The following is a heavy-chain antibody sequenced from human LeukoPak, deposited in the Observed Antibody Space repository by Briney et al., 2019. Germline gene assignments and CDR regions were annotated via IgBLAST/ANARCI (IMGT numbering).Heavy chain of an antibody. CDR1: GFTFSSYA. D-gene: IGHD2-2*01. V-gene: IGHV3-64D*06. CDR2: ISSNGGST. Sequence: PGGSLRLSCSASGFTFSSYAMHWVRQAPGKGLEYVSAISSNGGSTYYADSVKGRFTISRDNSKNTLYLQMSSLRAEDTAVYYCVKALFDCSSASCPLGYWGQGTLVTASS. J-gene: IGHJ4*02. CDR3: VKALFDCSSASCPLGY.